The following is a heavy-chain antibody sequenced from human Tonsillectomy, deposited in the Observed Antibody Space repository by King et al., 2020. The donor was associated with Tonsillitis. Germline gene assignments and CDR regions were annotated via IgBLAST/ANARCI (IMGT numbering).Heavy chain of an antibody. CDR1: GGSISSYY. D-gene: IGHD3-22*01. Sequence: VQLQESGPGPVKPSETLSLTCTVSGGSISSYYWSWIRQPPGKGLEWIGYIYYSGSTNYNPSLKSRVTISVDTSKNQFSLKLSSVTAADTAVYYCARGSNYYYDSSDDAFDIWGQGTMVTVSS. J-gene: IGHJ3*02. CDR2: IYYSGST. V-gene: IGHV4-59*01. CDR3: ARGSNYYYDSSDDAFDI.